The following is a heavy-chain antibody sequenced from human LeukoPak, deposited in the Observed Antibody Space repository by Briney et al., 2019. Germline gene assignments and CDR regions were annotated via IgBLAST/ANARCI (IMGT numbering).Heavy chain of an antibody. Sequence: GGSLRLSCAASGFTFSSYWMSWVRQAPGKGLEWVANIKQDGSEKYYVDSVKGRFTISRDNAKNSLYVQMNSLRAEDTAVYYCASSGTTGTTGYFDYWGQGTLVTVSS. J-gene: IGHJ4*02. CDR3: ASSGTTGTTGYFDY. CDR2: IKQDGSEK. D-gene: IGHD1-1*01. V-gene: IGHV3-7*01. CDR1: GFTFSSYW.